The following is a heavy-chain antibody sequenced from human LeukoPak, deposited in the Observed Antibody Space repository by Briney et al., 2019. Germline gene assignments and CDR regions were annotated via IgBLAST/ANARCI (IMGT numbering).Heavy chain of an antibody. CDR3: ARNSDSGAGTP. CDR1: AYTFTRYA. CDR2: INAGNGNT. D-gene: IGHD6-19*01. Sequence: ASVKVSCKASAYTFTRYAMHWVRQAPGQRLEWMGWINAGNGNTKYSQKFQGRVTITWDTSTSTAYMELSSLRSEDTAVYYCARNSDSGAGTPWGQGTLVTVSS. V-gene: IGHV1-3*01. J-gene: IGHJ5*02.